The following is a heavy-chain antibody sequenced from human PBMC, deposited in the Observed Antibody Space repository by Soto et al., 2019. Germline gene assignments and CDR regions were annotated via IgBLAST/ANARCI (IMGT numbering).Heavy chain of an antibody. CDR3: AHYLTGVSRDY. CDR2: IYWDDDK. Sequence: QITLKESGPTLVKPTQTLTLTCTFSGFSLSTTGVGVGWIRQPPGKALEWLALIYWDDDKRYSPSLKSRLAIAKDTSKNQVVLTMTNMDPVDTATYYCAHYLTGVSRDYWGQGTLDTVSS. V-gene: IGHV2-5*02. D-gene: IGHD2-8*02. CDR1: GFSLSTTGVG. J-gene: IGHJ4*02.